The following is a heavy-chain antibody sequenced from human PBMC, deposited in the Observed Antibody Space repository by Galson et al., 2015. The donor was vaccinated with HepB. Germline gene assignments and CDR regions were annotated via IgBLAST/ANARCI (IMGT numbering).Heavy chain of an antibody. D-gene: IGHD4-23*01. J-gene: IGHJ4*02. V-gene: IGHV7-4-1*02. CDR1: GYTFNTYA. CDR2: INTNTGNP. CDR3: ARDRGSGGHFFDY. Sequence: SVKVSCKASGYTFNTYAKNWVRQAPGQGLEWMGWINTNTGNPTYAQGFTGRFVFSLDTSVSTAYLQISSLKAEDTAVYYCARDRGSGGHFFDYWSRGTLVTVSS.